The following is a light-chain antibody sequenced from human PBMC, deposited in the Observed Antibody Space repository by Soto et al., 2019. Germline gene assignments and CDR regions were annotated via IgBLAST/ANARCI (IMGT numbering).Light chain of an antibody. CDR2: YDN. J-gene: IGLJ1*01. Sequence: SYVLTQPPSVSGAPGQTASITCGGNNIGSNSVHWYQQKPGQPPVLVIHYDNDRPSGLPERFSGSKSGNTATLTISRVEAGDEADYYCQVWDSSSDHRGVFGTGTKLTVL. CDR3: QVWDSSSDHRGV. CDR1: NIGSNS. V-gene: IGLV3-21*04.